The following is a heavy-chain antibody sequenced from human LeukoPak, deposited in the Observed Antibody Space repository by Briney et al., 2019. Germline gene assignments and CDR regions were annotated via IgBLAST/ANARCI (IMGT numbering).Heavy chain of an antibody. CDR3: AKDLGIAVAGRAFDY. Sequence: PGGSLRLSCAASGFTFDDYAMHWVRQAPGKGLEWVSGISWNSGSIGYADSVKGRFTISRDNAKNSLYLQMNSLRAEDTALYYCAKDLGIAVAGRAFDYWGQGTLVTVSS. CDR2: ISWNSGSI. CDR1: GFTFDDYA. J-gene: IGHJ4*02. D-gene: IGHD6-19*01. V-gene: IGHV3-9*01.